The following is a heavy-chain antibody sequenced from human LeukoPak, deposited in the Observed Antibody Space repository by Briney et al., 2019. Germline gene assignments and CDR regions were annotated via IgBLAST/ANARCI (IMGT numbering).Heavy chain of an antibody. CDR3: ARVSPTGKFDY. J-gene: IGHJ4*02. V-gene: IGHV4-34*01. Sequence: SETLSLTCAVYGGSFSGYYWSWIRQPPGKGLEWIGEINHSGSTNYNPSLKSRVTISVDTSKNQFSLQLNSVTPEDTAVYYCARVSPTGKFDYWGQGTLVTVSS. CDR1: GGSFSGYY. CDR2: INHSGST.